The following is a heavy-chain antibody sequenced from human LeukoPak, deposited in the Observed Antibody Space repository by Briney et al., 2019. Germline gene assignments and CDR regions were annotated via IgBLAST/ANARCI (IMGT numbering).Heavy chain of an antibody. V-gene: IGHV1-46*01. CDR1: GYTFTSYY. D-gene: IGHD2-2*01. CDR3: ARMRSDQLLSLDYFDL. Sequence: ASVKVSCKASGYTFTSYYMHWVRQAPGQGLEWMGIINPSGGSTSYAQKFQGRVTMTRDMSTSTVYMELSSLRSEDTAVYYRARMRSDQLLSLDYFDLWGRGTLVTVSS. CDR2: INPSGGST. J-gene: IGHJ2*01.